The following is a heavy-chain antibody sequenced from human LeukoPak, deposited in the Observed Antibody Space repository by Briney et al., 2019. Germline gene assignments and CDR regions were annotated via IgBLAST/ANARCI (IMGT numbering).Heavy chain of an antibody. CDR1: GFTFSSYS. Sequence: GGSLRLSCAASGFTFSSYSMHWVRQAPGKGLEWVAVIWYDGSNKYYADSVKGRFTISRDNSKNTLYLQMNSLRAEDTAVYYCARDISRGAAAGNYWGQGTLVTVSS. J-gene: IGHJ4*02. CDR2: IWYDGSNK. V-gene: IGHV3-33*01. CDR3: ARDISRGAAAGNY. D-gene: IGHD6-13*01.